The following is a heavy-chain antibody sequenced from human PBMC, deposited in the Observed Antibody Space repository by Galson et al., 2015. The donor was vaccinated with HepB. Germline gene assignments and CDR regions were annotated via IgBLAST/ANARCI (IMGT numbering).Heavy chain of an antibody. Sequence: SETLSLTCTVSGGSISSSSYYWGWIRQPPGKGLEWIGSIYYSGSTYYNPSLKSRVTISVDTSKNQFSLKLSSVTAADTAVYYCARPGYSGYDGIDYWGQGTLVTVSS. CDR3: ARPGYSGYDGIDY. V-gene: IGHV4-39*01. J-gene: IGHJ4*02. D-gene: IGHD5-12*01. CDR2: IYYSGST. CDR1: GGSISSSSYY.